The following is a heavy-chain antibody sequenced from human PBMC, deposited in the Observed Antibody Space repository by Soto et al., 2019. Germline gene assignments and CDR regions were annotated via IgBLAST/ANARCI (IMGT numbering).Heavy chain of an antibody. J-gene: IGHJ6*02. CDR2: VYYSGAT. V-gene: IGHV4-59*01. CDR1: GDSMTNNY. D-gene: IGHD3-16*01. CDR3: ARAMGDWGTYYYYYGMDV. Sequence: SETLTLTCTVSGDSMTNNYWGWIRQPPGKGLEWIGYVYYSGATNYNPSLKSRVSMSPDPSRNQFSLKLTSVTAADTAVYYCARAMGDWGTYYYYYGMDVWGQGTMVTVSS.